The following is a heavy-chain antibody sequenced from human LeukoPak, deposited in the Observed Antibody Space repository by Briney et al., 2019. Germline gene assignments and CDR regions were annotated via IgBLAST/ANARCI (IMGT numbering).Heavy chain of an antibody. Sequence: PGESLRLSCTVSGFDFSGHWMNWVRQAPGKGLEWVANIKYDGSQKGYVASVEGRFTISRDNAKKSVYLQMNSLRAEDTAVYYCATRNNLEHWGQGILVIVSS. J-gene: IGHJ4*02. CDR3: ATRNNLEH. CDR2: IKYDGSQK. CDR1: GFDFSGHW. V-gene: IGHV3-7*01. D-gene: IGHD1/OR15-1a*01.